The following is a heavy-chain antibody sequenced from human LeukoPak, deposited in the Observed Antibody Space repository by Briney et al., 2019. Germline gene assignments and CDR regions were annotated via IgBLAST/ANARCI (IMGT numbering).Heavy chain of an antibody. CDR2: INPNSGGT. CDR3: ARVFVGHQAPPGYFDY. Sequence: ASVKVSCKASGYTFTGYYMHWVRQAPGQGLEWMGRINPNSGGTNYAQKFQGRVTITTDESTSTAYMELSSLRSEDTAVYYCARVFVGHQAPPGYFDYWGQGTLVTVSS. D-gene: IGHD1-14*01. V-gene: IGHV1-2*06. J-gene: IGHJ4*02. CDR1: GYTFTGYY.